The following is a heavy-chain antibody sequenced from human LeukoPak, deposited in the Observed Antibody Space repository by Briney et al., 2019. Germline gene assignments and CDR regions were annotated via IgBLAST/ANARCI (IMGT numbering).Heavy chain of an antibody. V-gene: IGHV3-53*01. Sequence: GGSLRLSCAASGFTVSSNYMSWVRQAPGKGLEWVSVIYSGGSTYYADSVKGRFTISRDNSKNTLFLQMTSLRAEDTAVYYCAKSGSYWYYFDYWGQGTLVTVSS. CDR2: IYSGGST. J-gene: IGHJ4*02. D-gene: IGHD3-10*01. CDR1: GFTVSSNY. CDR3: AKSGSYWYYFDY.